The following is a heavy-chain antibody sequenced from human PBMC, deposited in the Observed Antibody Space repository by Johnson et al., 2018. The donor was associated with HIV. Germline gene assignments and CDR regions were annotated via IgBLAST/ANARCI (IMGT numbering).Heavy chain of an antibody. V-gene: IGHV3-7*01. CDR1: GFTFSSYG. J-gene: IGHJ3*02. CDR3: ARDWGTIQLWSSGAFDI. Sequence: VQLVESGGGVVQPGGSLRLSCAASGFTFSSYGMHWVRQAPGKGLEWVANIKQDGSEKYYVDSVKGRFTISRDNAKNSLYLQMNSLRAEDTAVYYCARDWGTIQLWSSGAFDIWGQGTMVTVSS. D-gene: IGHD5-18*01. CDR2: IKQDGSEK.